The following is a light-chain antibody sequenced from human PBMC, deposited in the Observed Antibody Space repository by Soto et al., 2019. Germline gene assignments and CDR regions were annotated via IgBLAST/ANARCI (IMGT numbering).Light chain of an antibody. CDR1: QSVRSNY. V-gene: IGKV3-20*01. Sequence: EIVLTQSPGTLSLSPGERATLSCRASQSVRSNYLAWYQQKPGQAPRLLIYGASSRATGLPDRFSCSGSGTDFTLTISRLEPEDYEVYYCQQLGTFGQGTKVEIK. CDR3: QQLGT. CDR2: GAS. J-gene: IGKJ1*01.